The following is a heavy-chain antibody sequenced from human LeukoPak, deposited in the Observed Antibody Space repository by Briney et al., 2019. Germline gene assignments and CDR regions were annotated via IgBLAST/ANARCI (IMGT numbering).Heavy chain of an antibody. CDR2: ISSSSSTI. V-gene: IGHV3-48*01. D-gene: IGHD5-18*01. Sequence: GGSLGLSCAASGFTFSNYAMSWVRQAPGKGLEWVSYISSSSSTIYYADSVKGRFTISRDNAKNSLYLQMNSLRAEDTAVYYCASNSYGPFDYWGQGTLVTVSS. CDR1: GFTFSNYA. J-gene: IGHJ4*02. CDR3: ASNSYGPFDY.